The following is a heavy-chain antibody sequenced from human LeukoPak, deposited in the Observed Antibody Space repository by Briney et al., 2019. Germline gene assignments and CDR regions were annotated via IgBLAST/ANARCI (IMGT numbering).Heavy chain of an antibody. CDR3: ARNLIPEQLVLNF. V-gene: IGHV1-69*06. J-gene: IGHJ4*02. CDR2: IIPIFGTA. Sequence: ASVKVSCKASGGTFSSYAISWVRQAPGQGLEWMGGIIPIFGTANYAQKFQGRVTITADKSTSTAYMELSSLRSEDTAVYYCARNLIPEQLVLNFWGQGILVTVSS. D-gene: IGHD6-13*01. CDR1: GGTFSSYA.